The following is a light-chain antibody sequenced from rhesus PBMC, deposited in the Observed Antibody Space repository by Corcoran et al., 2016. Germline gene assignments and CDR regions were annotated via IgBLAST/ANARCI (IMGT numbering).Light chain of an antibody. J-gene: IGKJ1*01. CDR2: RTA. CDR1: SSVSTTY. Sequence: IVLTQSPTSMAVSQGERVTISCTASSSVSTTYLPWYPQKPGVPARFLYNRTASLASGIPARLSGSGAGNSYTLVISSMEAEDAANYYCQQGNSIPPAFGQGTKVEIK. CDR3: QQGNSIPPA. V-gene: IGKV3-35*01.